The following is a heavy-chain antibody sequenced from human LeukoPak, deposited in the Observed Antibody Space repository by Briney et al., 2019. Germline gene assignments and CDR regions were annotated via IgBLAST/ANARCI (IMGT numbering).Heavy chain of an antibody. Sequence: PGGSLRLSCAASGFTFGSYSMNWVCQAPGKGLEWVSYISSSSSTIYYADSVKGRFTISRDNAKNSLYLQMNSLRAEDTAVYYCARNTGDLLDYYYYYMDVWGKGTTVTISS. J-gene: IGHJ6*03. CDR2: ISSSSSTI. CDR1: GFTFGSYS. D-gene: IGHD7-27*01. V-gene: IGHV3-48*04. CDR3: ARNTGDLLDYYYYYMDV.